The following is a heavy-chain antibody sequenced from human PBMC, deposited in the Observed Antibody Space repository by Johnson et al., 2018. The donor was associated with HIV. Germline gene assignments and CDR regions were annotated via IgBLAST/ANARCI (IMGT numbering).Heavy chain of an antibody. CDR1: EFRLSSYA. CDR3: ARVRWQIQSVDVFDI. CDR2: ISYDGSNK. D-gene: IGHD5-24*01. Sequence: VQLVESGGGVVQPGRSLTIYCAVSEFRLSSYAMHWVRLGPGKGLQWVAVISYDGSNKYYADSVKGRFTISRDNSKNTLYLQMNSLRAEDTAVYYCARVRWQIQSVDVFDIWGQGTMVTVSS. V-gene: IGHV3-30*04. J-gene: IGHJ3*02.